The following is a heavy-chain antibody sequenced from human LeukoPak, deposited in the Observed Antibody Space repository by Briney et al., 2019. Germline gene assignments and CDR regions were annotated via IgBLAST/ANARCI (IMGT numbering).Heavy chain of an antibody. CDR1: GYSFTAYY. D-gene: IGHD6-13*01. CDR2: INPNTGGT. V-gene: IGHV1-2*02. Sequence: ASVKVCCKASGYSFTAYYMHWVRQAPGQGLEWMGWINPNTGGTTYAQKFQGRVTMTRDTSISTAYMELNSLGSSGTAVYYCARADCVGSSCYGMDVWGQGSTVTVSS. CDR3: ARADCVGSSCYGMDV. J-gene: IGHJ6*02.